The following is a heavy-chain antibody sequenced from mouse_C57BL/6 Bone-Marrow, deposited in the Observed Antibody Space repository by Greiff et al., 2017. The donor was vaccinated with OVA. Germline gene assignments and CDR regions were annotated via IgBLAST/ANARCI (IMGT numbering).Heavy chain of an antibody. CDR2: IDPSDSYT. V-gene: IGHV1-69*01. CDR1: GYTFTSYW. D-gene: IGHD2-4*01. Sequence: VKLQQSGAELVMPGASVKLSCKASGYTFTSYWMHWVKQRPGQGLEWIGEIDPSDSYTNYNQKFKGKSTLTVDKSSSTAYMQLSSLTSEDAAVYYCARCYDYDGYFDYWGQGTTLTVSS. J-gene: IGHJ2*01. CDR3: ARCYDYDGYFDY.